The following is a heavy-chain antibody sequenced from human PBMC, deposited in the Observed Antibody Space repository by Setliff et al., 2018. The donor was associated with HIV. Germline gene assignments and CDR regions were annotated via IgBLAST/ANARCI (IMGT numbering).Heavy chain of an antibody. CDR1: GDTFRSRA. J-gene: IGHJ5*02. CDR2: IIPMFGTA. D-gene: IGHD6-13*01. Sequence: ASVKVSCKASGDTFRSRAFNWVRQAPGQGPEWMGGIIPMFGTANYAQKFQGRVTITADTSTDPTYMEMRSLRSDDTAVSYCATGLAAAGSLYSFDPWGQGTLVTVSS. CDR3: ATGLAAAGSLYSFDP. V-gene: IGHV1-69*06.